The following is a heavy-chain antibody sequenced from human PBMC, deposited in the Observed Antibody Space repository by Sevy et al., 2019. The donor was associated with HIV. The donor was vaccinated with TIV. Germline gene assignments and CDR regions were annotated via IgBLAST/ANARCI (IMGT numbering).Heavy chain of an antibody. J-gene: IGHJ6*02. V-gene: IGHV3-74*01. CDR1: GFTFSSYW. D-gene: IGHD3-3*01. CDR2: INSDGSST. Sequence: GGSLRLSCAASGFTFSSYWMHWVRQAPGKGLVWVSRINSDGSSTSYADSVKGRFTISRDNAKNTLYLQMNSLRAEETAVYYCARGIEIFGVVIIHYYGMDVWGQGTTVTVSS. CDR3: ARGIEIFGVVIIHYYGMDV.